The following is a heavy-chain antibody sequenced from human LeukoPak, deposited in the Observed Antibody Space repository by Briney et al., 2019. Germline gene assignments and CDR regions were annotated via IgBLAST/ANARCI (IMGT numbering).Heavy chain of an antibody. CDR2: IIPILGIA. D-gene: IGHD1-26*01. Sequence: ASVKVSCKASGGTFSSYAISWVRQAPGQGLEWMGRIIPILGIANYAQKFQGRVTITADKSTSTAYMELSSLRSEDTAVYYCAGFRLGSGSLDYWGQGTLVTVSS. CDR3: AGFRLGSGSLDY. V-gene: IGHV1-69*04. CDR1: GGTFSSYA. J-gene: IGHJ4*02.